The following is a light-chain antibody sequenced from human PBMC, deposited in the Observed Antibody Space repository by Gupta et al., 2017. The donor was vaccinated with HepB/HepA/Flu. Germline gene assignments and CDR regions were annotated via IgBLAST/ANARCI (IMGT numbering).Light chain of an antibody. Sequence: QSVLTQPPAVSGAPGQRVTISCTGTSSNIGADYDVNWYQHLPGTAPKRRIYGNNKRPSGVPDRFSGSKSGTSASLATTGLQAEDEADYHCQSYDSSLSGVIFGGGTKLTVL. CDR3: QSYDSSLSGVI. CDR1: SSNIGADYD. J-gene: IGLJ2*01. V-gene: IGLV1-40*01. CDR2: GNN.